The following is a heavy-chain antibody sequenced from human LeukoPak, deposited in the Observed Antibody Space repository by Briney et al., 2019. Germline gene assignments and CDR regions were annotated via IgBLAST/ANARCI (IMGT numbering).Heavy chain of an antibody. V-gene: IGHV1-2*02. Sequence: ASVKVSCKASGYTFTGYYMHWVRQAPGQELEWMGWINPNSGGTSYAQKLQGRVAMTRDTPIRTVYMELSRLRSDDTGVYYCARLKSTISSGWFDPWGQGTLVTVSS. D-gene: IGHD6-6*01. CDR2: INPNSGGT. CDR1: GYTFTGYY. CDR3: ARLKSTISSGWFDP. J-gene: IGHJ5*02.